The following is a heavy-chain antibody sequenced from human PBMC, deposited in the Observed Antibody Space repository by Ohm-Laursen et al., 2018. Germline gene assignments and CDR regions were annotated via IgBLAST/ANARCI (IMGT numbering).Heavy chain of an antibody. D-gene: IGHD3-3*01. Sequence: SETLSLTCTVSGGSISSYYWSWIRQPPGKGLEWIGYIYYSGSTNYNPSIKSRVTISVDTSKNQFSLKLSSVTAAVTAVYYGARDSRGYDFWSGYYQTNWFDPWGQGTLVTVSS. CDR2: IYYSGST. CDR1: GGSISSYY. J-gene: IGHJ5*02. V-gene: IGHV4-59*01. CDR3: ARDSRGYDFWSGYYQTNWFDP.